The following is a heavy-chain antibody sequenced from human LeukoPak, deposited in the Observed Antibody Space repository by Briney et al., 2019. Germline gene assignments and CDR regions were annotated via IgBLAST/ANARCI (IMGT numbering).Heavy chain of an antibody. CDR1: GFTFSSYT. J-gene: IGHJ4*02. CDR2: ISSSNTI. Sequence: GGSLRLSCAASGFTFSSYTMNWVRQAPGKGLEWVSYISSSNTIYHADSVKGRFTISRDNAKNSLYLQMNSLRAEDTAVYYCAGVTSSGWLGDFDYWGQGTLVTVSS. D-gene: IGHD6-19*01. V-gene: IGHV3-48*04. CDR3: AGVTSSGWLGDFDY.